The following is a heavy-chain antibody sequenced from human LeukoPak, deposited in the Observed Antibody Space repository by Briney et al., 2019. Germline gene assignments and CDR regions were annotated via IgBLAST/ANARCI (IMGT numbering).Heavy chain of an antibody. CDR1: GFTFSDYY. Sequence: GGSLRLSCAASGFTFSDYYMSWIRQAPGKGLEWVSYISSSGSTIYYADSVKGRFTISRDNAKNSLYLQMNSLRAEDTAVYYCARDAMYNWHPRANFDYWGQGTLVTVSS. CDR2: ISSSGSTI. D-gene: IGHD1-20*01. J-gene: IGHJ4*02. V-gene: IGHV3-11*01. CDR3: ARDAMYNWHPRANFDY.